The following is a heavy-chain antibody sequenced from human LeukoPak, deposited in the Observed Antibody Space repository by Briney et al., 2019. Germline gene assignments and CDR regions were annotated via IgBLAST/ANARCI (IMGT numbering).Heavy chain of an antibody. CDR1: GYSISSGYY. D-gene: IGHD3-3*01. CDR3: ARLSQFGVLRFSYHMDV. V-gene: IGHV4-38-2*02. Sequence: PSETLSLTCTVSGYSISSGYYWGWIRQPPGKGLEWIGSIYHSGSTYYNPSLKSRVTISVDTSKNQFSLKLSSVTAADTAVYYCARLSQFGVLRFSYHMDVWGKGTTVTVSS. J-gene: IGHJ6*03. CDR2: IYHSGST.